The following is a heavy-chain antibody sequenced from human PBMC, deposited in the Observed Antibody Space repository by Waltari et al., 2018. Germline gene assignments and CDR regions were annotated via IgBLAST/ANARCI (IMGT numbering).Heavy chain of an antibody. J-gene: IGHJ4*02. CDR3: ARRFDS. V-gene: IGHV3-48*03. CDR1: GFTFSSYG. Sequence: EVQLVESGGGLVQPGGSLRLSCAASGFTFSSYGMNWVRQAPGKVLGCISYISGSGTTIYYADSVKGRFTISRDDAENSLYLQMNSLRAEDTALYYCARRFDSWGQGTRVTVSS. CDR2: ISGSGTTI.